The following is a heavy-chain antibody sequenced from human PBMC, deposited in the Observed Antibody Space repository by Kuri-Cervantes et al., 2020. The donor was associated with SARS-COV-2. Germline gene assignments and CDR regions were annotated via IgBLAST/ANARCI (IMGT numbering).Heavy chain of an antibody. Sequence: SVKVSCKASGGTFSSYAISWVRQAPGQGLEWMGGIIPIFGTANYAQKFQGRVTITADESTSTAYMELSSLRSEDTAVYYCASQGGYCGGDCYSDDAFDIWGQGTMVTVSS. CDR1: GGTFSSYA. J-gene: IGHJ3*02. CDR3: ASQGGYCGGDCYSDDAFDI. D-gene: IGHD2-21*02. V-gene: IGHV1-69*13. CDR2: IIPIFGTA.